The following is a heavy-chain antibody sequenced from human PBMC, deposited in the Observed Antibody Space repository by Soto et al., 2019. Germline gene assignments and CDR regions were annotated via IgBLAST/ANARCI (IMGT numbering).Heavy chain of an antibody. Sequence: GGSLRLSCTASGFTFGDYAMSWVRQAPGKGLEWVGFIRSKAYGGTTEYAASVKGRFTISRDDSKSIAYLQMNSLKTEDTAVYYRTRDRPEHRPYYYYGMDVWGQGNTVTGSS. CDR3: TRDRPEHRPYYYYGMDV. V-gene: IGHV3-49*04. J-gene: IGHJ6*02. CDR2: IRSKAYGGTT. CDR1: GFTFGDYA.